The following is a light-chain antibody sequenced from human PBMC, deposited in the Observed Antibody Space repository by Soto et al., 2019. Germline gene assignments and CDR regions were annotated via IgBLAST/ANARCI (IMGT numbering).Light chain of an antibody. CDR3: SSYTPTSAVA. J-gene: IGLJ2*01. V-gene: IGLV2-14*03. CDR2: DVS. Sequence: QSALTQPASVSGSPGQWITISCTGTSSDVGGYNYVSWYQQHPGKAPKLMIYDVSNRPSGVSYRFSGSKSGNTASLTISGLQAEDEADYYCSSYTPTSAVAFGGGTKVTVL. CDR1: SSDVGGYNY.